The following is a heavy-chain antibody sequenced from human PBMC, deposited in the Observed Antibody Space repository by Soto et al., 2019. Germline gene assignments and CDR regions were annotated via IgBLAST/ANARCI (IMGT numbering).Heavy chain of an antibody. CDR3: ARVAVVELVLPDY. CDR1: GYTFTSYH. Sequence: QVQLVQSGAEVKKPGASVKVSCKASGYTFTSYHIHWVRQAPGQGLEWMGIINPGGGSTSYAQKFQGRVTLTRDTSTSTVYLKLSSLRSEDTAVYFCARVAVVELVLPDYWGQGTLVTVSS. CDR2: INPGGGST. D-gene: IGHD1-7*01. V-gene: IGHV1-46*03. J-gene: IGHJ4*02.